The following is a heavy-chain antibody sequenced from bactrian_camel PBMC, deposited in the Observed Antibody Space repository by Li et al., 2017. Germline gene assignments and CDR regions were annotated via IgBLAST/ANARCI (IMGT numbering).Heavy chain of an antibody. Sequence: QVQLVESGGGLVQPGGSLRLSCAASGFTFSSNWMYWVRQAHGKGLEWVSTINSRGGTTYYADSVKGRFSISKDNAKNTLYLEMNSLKPEDTAVYYCAASDRWVGFELRYEYNNWGQGTQVTVS. CDR1: GFTFSSNW. CDR2: INSRGGTT. CDR3: AASDRWVGFELRYEYNN. D-gene: IGHD5*01. V-gene: IGHV3S1*01. J-gene: IGHJ4*01.